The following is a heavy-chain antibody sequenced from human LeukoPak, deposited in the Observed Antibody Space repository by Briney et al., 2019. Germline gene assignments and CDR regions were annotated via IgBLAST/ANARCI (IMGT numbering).Heavy chain of an antibody. J-gene: IGHJ4*02. CDR2: INPNSGGT. CDR3: ASTPGEMASQLRYYFDY. CDR1: GYTFTGDY. D-gene: IGHD5-24*01. Sequence: ASVKVSCKASGYTFTGDYMHWVRQAPGQGLGWMGWINPNSGGTNYAQKFQGRVTMTRDTSISTAYMELSRLRSDATAVYSCASTPGEMASQLRYYFDYWGQGTLVTVSS. V-gene: IGHV1-2*02.